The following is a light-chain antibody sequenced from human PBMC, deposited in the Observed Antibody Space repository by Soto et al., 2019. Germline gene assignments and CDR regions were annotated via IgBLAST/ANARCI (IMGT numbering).Light chain of an antibody. Sequence: QSVLTQPPSASGTPGQRVTISCSGSSSNIGSNYVYWYQQRPGKAPKLMIYEVSNRPSGVSNRFSGSKSGSTASLTISGRQAEDEADYYCSSYTSASTLVFGAGTKVTVL. CDR3: SSYTSASTLV. CDR2: EVS. J-gene: IGLJ2*01. V-gene: IGLV2-14*01. CDR1: SSNIGSNY.